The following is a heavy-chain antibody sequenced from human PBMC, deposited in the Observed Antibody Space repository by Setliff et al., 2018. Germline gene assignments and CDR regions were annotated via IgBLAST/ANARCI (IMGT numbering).Heavy chain of an antibody. CDR2: IYYSGST. CDR3: ARGGGNSLYYFDY. Sequence: SETLSLTCTVSGVSISSSTYYWGWIRQPPGKGLEWIGSIYYSGSTFYNLSLKSRVTISVDTSKNQFSLKLGSMTAADTAVYYCARGGGNSLYYFDYWGQGTLVTVSS. V-gene: IGHV4-39*01. D-gene: IGHD2-21*02. CDR1: GVSISSSTYY. J-gene: IGHJ4*02.